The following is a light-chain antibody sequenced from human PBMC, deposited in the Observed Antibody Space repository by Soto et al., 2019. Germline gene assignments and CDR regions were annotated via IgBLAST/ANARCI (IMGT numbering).Light chain of an antibody. J-gene: IGKJ1*01. CDR2: KAS. Sequence: DIQMTQSRTTLSGSVGYRFTITCLASQTTSSWLAWYQQKPGKAPKLLIYKASTLKSGVPSRFSGSGSGTEGTLTISSLQPDDVSTYYCQHSNSYSEAFGQGTKVDIK. CDR3: QHSNSYSEA. V-gene: IGKV1-5*03. CDR1: QTTSSW.